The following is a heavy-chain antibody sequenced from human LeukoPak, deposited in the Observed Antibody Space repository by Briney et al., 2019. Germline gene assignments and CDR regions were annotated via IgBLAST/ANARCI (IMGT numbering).Heavy chain of an antibody. CDR1: GFIVSGTY. CDR3: AKVEGGGTYYDILTGYPHNGMDV. J-gene: IGHJ6*02. D-gene: IGHD3-9*01. Sequence: GGSLRLSCAASGFIVSGTYMSWVRQAPGKGLEWVSVIYSGGQTYYADAVKGRFTISRDNSKNTLYLQMNSLRAEDTAVYYCAKVEGGGTYYDILTGYPHNGMDVWGQGTTVTVSS. V-gene: IGHV3-53*01. CDR2: IYSGGQT.